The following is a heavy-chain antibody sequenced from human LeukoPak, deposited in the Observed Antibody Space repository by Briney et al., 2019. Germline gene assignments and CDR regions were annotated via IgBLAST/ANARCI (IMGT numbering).Heavy chain of an antibody. J-gene: IGHJ4*02. V-gene: IGHV3-66*01. CDR1: GFTVSSNY. CDR3: ARDRAVAGSDY. Sequence: GGSLRLSCAASGFTVSSNYMSWVRQAPGKGLEWVSVIYSGGSTYYADSVKGRFTISRDNSKNTLHLQMNSLRAEDTAVYYCARDRAVAGSDYWGQGTLVTVSS. CDR2: IYSGGST. D-gene: IGHD6-19*01.